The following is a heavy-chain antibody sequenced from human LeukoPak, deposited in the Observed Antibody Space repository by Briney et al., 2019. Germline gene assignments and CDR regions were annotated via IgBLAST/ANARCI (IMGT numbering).Heavy chain of an antibody. CDR2: ISSGGST. CDR3: AKVYGSGRYY. V-gene: IGHV3-23*01. Sequence: PGGSLRLSCAASGFTFSSYEMNWVRQAPGKGLEWVSYISSGGSTYYADSVKGRFTISRDNSKNTLYLQMNSLRAEDTAVYYCAKVYGSGRYYWGQGTLVTVSS. D-gene: IGHD3-10*01. J-gene: IGHJ4*02. CDR1: GFTFSSYE.